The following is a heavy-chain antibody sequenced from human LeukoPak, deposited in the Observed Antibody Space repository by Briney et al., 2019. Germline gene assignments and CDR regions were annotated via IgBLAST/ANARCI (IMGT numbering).Heavy chain of an antibody. CDR1: GFTFSSYS. J-gene: IGHJ6*02. CDR2: ISSSSSYI. CDR3: ARDYSSGWYGTHYYGMDV. D-gene: IGHD6-19*01. V-gene: IGHV3-21*01. Sequence: GGSLRLSCAASGFTFSSYSMNWVRQAPGKGLEWVSSISSSSSYIYYADSVKGRFTISRDNAKNSLYLQMNSLRAEDTAVYYSARDYSSGWYGTHYYGMDVWGQGTTVTVSS.